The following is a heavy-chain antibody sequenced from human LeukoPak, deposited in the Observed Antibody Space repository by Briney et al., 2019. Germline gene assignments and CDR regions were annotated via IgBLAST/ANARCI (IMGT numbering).Heavy chain of an antibody. CDR3: AKDGVILAPGIYWYMDV. Sequence: PGGSLRLSCAASGFTFSSYGMHWVRQAPGKGLEWVSVIYSGGSTYYADSAKGRFTISRDNSKNTLYLEMNSLRAEDTAVFYCAKDGVILAPGIYWYMDVWGRGTTVTVSS. J-gene: IGHJ6*03. V-gene: IGHV3-NL1*01. D-gene: IGHD3-16*02. CDR2: IYSGGST. CDR1: GFTFSSYG.